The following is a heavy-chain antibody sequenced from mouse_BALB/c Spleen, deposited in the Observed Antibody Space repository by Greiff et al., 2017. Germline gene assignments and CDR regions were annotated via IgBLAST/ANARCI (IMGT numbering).Heavy chain of an antibody. V-gene: IGHV1-9*01. Sequence: QVQLKQSGAELMKPGASVKISCKATGYTFSSYWIEWVKQRPGHGLEWIGEILPGSGSTNYNEKFKGKATFTADTSSNTAYMQLSSLTSEDSAVYYCARGSYYRYFDYWGQGTTLTVSS. CDR1: GYTFSSYW. CDR3: ARGSYYRYFDY. CDR2: ILPGSGST. J-gene: IGHJ2*01. D-gene: IGHD2-14*01.